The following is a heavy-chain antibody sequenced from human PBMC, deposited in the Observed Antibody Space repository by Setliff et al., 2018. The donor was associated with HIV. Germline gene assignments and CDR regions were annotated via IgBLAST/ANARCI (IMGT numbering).Heavy chain of an antibody. D-gene: IGHD3-10*01. CDR1: GFTFSSYW. V-gene: IGHV3-74*03. J-gene: IGHJ6*02. CDR2: LNTDGSST. CDR3: ARGYYGSDLQNAMDV. Sequence: GESLKISCAASGFTFSSYWMHWVRQAPGKGLVWVSRLNTDGSSTKYADSVKGRFTISRDNAKNTLYLQMDSLRGEDTAVYYCARGYYGSDLQNAMDVWGQGATVTV.